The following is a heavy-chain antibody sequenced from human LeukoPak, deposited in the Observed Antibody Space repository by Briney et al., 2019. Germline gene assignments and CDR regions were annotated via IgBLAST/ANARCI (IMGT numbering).Heavy chain of an antibody. J-gene: IGHJ4*02. Sequence: SETLSLTWAVSGYSISSGYYWGWIRQPPGKGLEWIGSIYHRGSTYYNPSLKSRVTISVDTSKNQFSLKLSSVTAADTAVYYCAGWFGELLSLFTYWGQGTLVTVSS. D-gene: IGHD3-10*01. CDR3: AGWFGELLSLFTY. V-gene: IGHV4-38-2*01. CDR2: IYHRGST. CDR1: GYSISSGYY.